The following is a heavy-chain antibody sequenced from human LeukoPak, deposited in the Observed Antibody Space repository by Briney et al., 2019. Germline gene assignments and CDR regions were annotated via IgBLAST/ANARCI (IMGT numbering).Heavy chain of an antibody. J-gene: IGHJ4*02. D-gene: IGHD1-1*01. CDR2: IGSGGGTI. CDR3: ARYTNGFDY. V-gene: IGHV3-48*02. Sequence: GGSLRLSCTASGFAFSVYAMSWVRQSPGKGLEWVSYIGSGGGTISYADSVKGRFTISRDNAENSLYLQMNGLRDEDTAVYYCARYTNGFDYWGQGTLVTVSS. CDR1: GFAFSVYA.